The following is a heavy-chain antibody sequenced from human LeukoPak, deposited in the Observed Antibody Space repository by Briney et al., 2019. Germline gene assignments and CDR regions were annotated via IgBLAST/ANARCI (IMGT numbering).Heavy chain of an antibody. CDR2: IYYSGST. CDR3: AGNPPYYYDSSGYSDLVQFDY. Sequence: SETLSLTCTVSGGSISSYYWSWLRQPPGKGLEWIGYIYYSGSTNYNPSLKSRVTISVDTSKNQFSLKLSSVTAADTAVYYCAGNPPYYYDSSGYSDLVQFDYWGQGTLVTVSS. V-gene: IGHV4-59*01. J-gene: IGHJ4*02. D-gene: IGHD3-22*01. CDR1: GGSISSYY.